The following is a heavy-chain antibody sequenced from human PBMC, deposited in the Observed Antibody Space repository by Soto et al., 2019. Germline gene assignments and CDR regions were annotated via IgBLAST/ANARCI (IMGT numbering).Heavy chain of an antibody. J-gene: IGHJ5*02. CDR1: GGTFSSYT. V-gene: IGHV1-69*02. CDR2: IIPIIGIA. D-gene: IGHD2-15*01. Sequence: SVKVSFKASGGTFSSYTISWVRQAPGQGLEWMGRIIPIIGIANYAQKFQGRVTITADKSTSTAYMELSSLRSEDTAVYYCARGCSGGRCYSWFDPWGQGTLVTVSS. CDR3: ARGCSGGRCYSWFDP.